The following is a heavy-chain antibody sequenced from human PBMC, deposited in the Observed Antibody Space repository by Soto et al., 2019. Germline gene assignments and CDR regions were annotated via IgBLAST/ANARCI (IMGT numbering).Heavy chain of an antibody. Sequence: ASVKVSCKASGYTFSSYAMHWVRQAPGQRLEWMGWINAGNGNTKYSQKFQGRVTITRDTSASTAYMELSSLRSEDTAVYYCVRRYSSGWYYFDYWGQGTLDTVSS. CDR1: GYTFSSYA. D-gene: IGHD6-19*01. CDR3: VRRYSSGWYYFDY. CDR2: INAGNGNT. J-gene: IGHJ4*02. V-gene: IGHV1-3*01.